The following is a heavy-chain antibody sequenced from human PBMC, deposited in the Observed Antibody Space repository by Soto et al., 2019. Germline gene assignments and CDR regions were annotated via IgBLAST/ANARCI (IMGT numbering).Heavy chain of an antibody. CDR2: ISGSGGST. CDR3: ARNCSSTSCINY. CDR1: GFTFSNYG. V-gene: IGHV3-23*01. D-gene: IGHD2-2*01. Sequence: EVQLLESGGGLVQSGESLRLSCAASGFTFSNYGMSWVRQAPGKGLEWVSAISGSGGSTYYADSVKGRFTVSRDSSKNTIYLQMNSLRAEDTAVYYCARNCSSTSCINYWGQGTLVTVSS. J-gene: IGHJ4*02.